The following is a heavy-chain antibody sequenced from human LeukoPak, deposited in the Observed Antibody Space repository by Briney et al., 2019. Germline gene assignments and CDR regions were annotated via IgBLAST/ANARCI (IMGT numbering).Heavy chain of an antibody. CDR3: ARDGGSSWLHYYYYYYMDV. V-gene: IGHV3-30-3*01. CDR1: GFTFSSYA. D-gene: IGHD6-13*01. CDR2: ISYDGSNK. J-gene: IGHJ6*03. Sequence: GGSLRLSCAASGFTFSSYAMHWVRQAPGKGLEWVAVISYDGSNKYYADSVKGRFTISRDNSKNTLSLQMNSLRAEDTAVYYCARDGGSSWLHYYYYYYMDVWGKGTTVTVSS.